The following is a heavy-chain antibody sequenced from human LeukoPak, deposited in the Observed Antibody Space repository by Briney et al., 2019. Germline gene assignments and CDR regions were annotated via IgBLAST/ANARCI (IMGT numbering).Heavy chain of an antibody. CDR1: GYTFTSYG. CDR2: LRAYNGNT. Sequence: EASVKVSCKTSGYTFTSYGISWVRQAPGQGLEWMGWLRAYNGNTNYAQKLQGRVTMTTDTSTSTAYMELRSLRSDDTAVYYCARVRDGSGSFHNWFDPWGQGTLVTVSS. D-gene: IGHD3-10*01. J-gene: IGHJ5*02. V-gene: IGHV1-18*01. CDR3: ARVRDGSGSFHNWFDP.